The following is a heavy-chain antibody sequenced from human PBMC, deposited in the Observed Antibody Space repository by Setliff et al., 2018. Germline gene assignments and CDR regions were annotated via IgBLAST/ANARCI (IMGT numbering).Heavy chain of an antibody. CDR3: AREGFELGQYNWFDP. V-gene: IGHV4-61*02. J-gene: IGHJ5*02. D-gene: IGHD3-3*02. CDR1: GDSISSGIYH. CDR2: IYVSTGST. Sequence: SETLSLTCTVSGDSISSGIYHWIWIRQSAGKGLEWIGRIYVSTGSTNYSPSLKSRVSISVDRSKNQFPLNLTSVNAADTAGYYCAREGFELGQYNWFDPWGQGTLVTVSS.